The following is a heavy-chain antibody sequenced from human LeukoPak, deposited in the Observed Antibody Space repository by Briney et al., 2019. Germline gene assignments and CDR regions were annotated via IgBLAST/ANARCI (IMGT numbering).Heavy chain of an antibody. CDR2: ISSSGSM. Sequence: PGGSLRLSCAASGFTFSSYAMSWIRQVPGKGLAWVSYISSSGSMYYADSVKGRFTISRDNAKNSLYLQMNSLRAEDTAVYYCARERERGSLEWLLEYWGQGTLVTVSS. V-gene: IGHV3-11*01. CDR3: ARERERGSLEWLLEY. J-gene: IGHJ4*02. CDR1: GFTFSSYA. D-gene: IGHD3-3*01.